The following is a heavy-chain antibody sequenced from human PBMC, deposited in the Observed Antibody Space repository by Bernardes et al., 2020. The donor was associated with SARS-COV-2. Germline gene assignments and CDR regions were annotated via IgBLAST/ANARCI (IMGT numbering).Heavy chain of an antibody. D-gene: IGHD3-10*01. CDR1: GFTFSSYG. V-gene: IGHV3-30*03. CDR3: AGGSGEAVYYYYYGMDV. CDR2: ISYDGSNK. J-gene: IGHJ6*02. Sequence: GGTLRLSCASSGFTFSSYGMHWVRQAPGKGLEWVAVISYDGSNKYYADSVKGRFTISRDNSKNTLYLQMNSLRAEDTAVYYRAGGSGEAVYYYYYGMDVWGQGTTVTVSS.